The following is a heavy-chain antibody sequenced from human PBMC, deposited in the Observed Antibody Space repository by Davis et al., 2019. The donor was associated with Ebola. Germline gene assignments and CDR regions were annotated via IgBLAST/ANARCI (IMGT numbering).Heavy chain of an antibody. J-gene: IGHJ4*02. Sequence: SETLSLTCTVSGGSISSSSYYWGWIRQPPGKGLEWIGSTYCSGSTNYNPSLKSRVTTSGDTSKNQFSLDVKSVTDADTAVYYCAREGRSGYNVLDYWGQGTLVTVSS. CDR2: TYCSGST. D-gene: IGHD3-22*01. CDR1: GGSISSSSYY. V-gene: IGHV4-39*07. CDR3: AREGRSGYNVLDY.